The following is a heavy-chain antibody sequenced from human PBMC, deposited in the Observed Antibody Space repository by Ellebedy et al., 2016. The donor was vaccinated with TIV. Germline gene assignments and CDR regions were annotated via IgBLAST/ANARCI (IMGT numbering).Heavy chain of an antibody. CDR3: ARGIEQWLTY. CDR2: IYSGGST. J-gene: IGHJ4*02. CDR1: GASISSGPYY. D-gene: IGHD6-19*01. V-gene: IGHV4-31*03. Sequence: SETLSLTXTVSGASISSGPYYLNWIRQHPGKCLEWIGYIYSGGSTYYSPSLKSRVTISLDTSKNQFSLKLTSVTAADTAVYYCARGIEQWLTYWGQGTLVTVSS.